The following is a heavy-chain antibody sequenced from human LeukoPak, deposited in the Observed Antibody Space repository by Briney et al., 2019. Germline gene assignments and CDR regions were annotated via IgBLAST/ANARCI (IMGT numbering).Heavy chain of an antibody. D-gene: IGHD6-19*01. V-gene: IGHV4-38-2*02. J-gene: IGHJ4*02. CDR1: GYSISSGYY. CDR2: IYHSGST. Sequence: PSETLSLTCTVSGYSISSGYYWGWIRPPPGKGLEWIGSIYHSGSTYYNPSLKSRVTISVDTSKNQFSLKLSSVTAADTAVYYCARSSGWYLGDCAYWGQGTLVTVSS. CDR3: ARSSGWYLGDCAY.